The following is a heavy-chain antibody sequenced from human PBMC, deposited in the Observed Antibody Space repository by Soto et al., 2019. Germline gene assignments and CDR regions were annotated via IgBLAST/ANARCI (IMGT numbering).Heavy chain of an antibody. CDR2: IHNSGIT. CDR3: AGTPNALYYFDY. J-gene: IGHJ4*02. V-gene: IGHV4-31*03. CDR1: GGSISSHDYY. D-gene: IGHD2-8*01. Sequence: QVQLQESGPGLVNPSQTLSLTCTASGGSISSHDYYWSWIRQHPAKGLEWIGYIHNSGITYYNPSLKSRVTISVDTSKNQVSLKLRSVTAADTAVYYCAGTPNALYYFDYWGQGTLVTVSS.